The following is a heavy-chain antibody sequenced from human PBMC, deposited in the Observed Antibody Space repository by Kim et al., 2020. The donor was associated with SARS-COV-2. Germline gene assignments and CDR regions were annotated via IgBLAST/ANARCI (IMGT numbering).Heavy chain of an antibody. CDR3: ARGNSASWFDP. Sequence: SETLSLTCAVYGGSFSGYCWNWIRQPPGKGLEWIGEINHSGSTNYNPSLKKRVTISVNTTKKQFSLKLSHFTAADTAESYCARGNSASWFDPWGQVALVTVSS. CDR2: INHSGST. J-gene: IGHJ5*02. CDR1: GGSFSGYC. D-gene: IGHD1-26*01. V-gene: IGHV4-34*01.